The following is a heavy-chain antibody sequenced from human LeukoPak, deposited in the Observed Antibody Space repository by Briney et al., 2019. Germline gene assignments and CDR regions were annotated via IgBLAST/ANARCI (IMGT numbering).Heavy chain of an antibody. D-gene: IGHD1-26*01. J-gene: IGHJ5*02. Sequence: ASETLSLTCTVSGGSISSSSYYWGWIRQPPGKGLEWIGSIYYSGSTYYNPSLKSRVTISVDTSKNQFSLKLSSVTAADTAVYYCARRWGIVGAYVVDPWGQGTLVTVSS. V-gene: IGHV4-39*01. CDR2: IYYSGST. CDR3: ARRWGIVGAYVVDP. CDR1: GGSISSSSYY.